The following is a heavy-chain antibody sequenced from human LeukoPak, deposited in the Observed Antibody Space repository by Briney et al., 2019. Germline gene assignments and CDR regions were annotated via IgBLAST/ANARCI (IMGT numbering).Heavy chain of an antibody. D-gene: IGHD4-17*01. J-gene: IGHJ4*02. V-gene: IGHV3-30*03. CDR1: GFTFSSYG. CDR3: ARANYGDYEVDY. CDR2: ISYDGSNK. Sequence: PGGSLRLSCAASGFTFSSYGMHWVRQAPGKGLEWVAVISYDGSNKYYADSVKGRFTISRDNSKNTLYLQMNSLRAEDTAVYYCARANYGDYEVDYWGQGTLVTVSS.